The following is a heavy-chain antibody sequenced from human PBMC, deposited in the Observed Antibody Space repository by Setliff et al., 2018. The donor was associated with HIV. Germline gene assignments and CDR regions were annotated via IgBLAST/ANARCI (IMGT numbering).Heavy chain of an antibody. D-gene: IGHD6-19*01. CDR2: IIPIFGTA. J-gene: IGHJ2*01. V-gene: IGHV1-69*13. Sequence: SVKVSCKASGGTFSSYAIRWVRQAPGQGLEWMGGIIPIFGTANYAQKFQGRVTITADESTSTAYMELSSLRSEDTAVYYCARDGIAVAGPHREGYFDLWGRGTLVTVSS. CDR3: ARDGIAVAGPHREGYFDL. CDR1: GGTFSSYA.